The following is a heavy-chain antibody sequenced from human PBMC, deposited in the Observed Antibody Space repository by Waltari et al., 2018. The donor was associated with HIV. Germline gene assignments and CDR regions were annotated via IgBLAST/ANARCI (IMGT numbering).Heavy chain of an antibody. J-gene: IGHJ3*02. D-gene: IGHD4-4*01. V-gene: IGHV3-21*02. Sequence: QLVESGGGQVQPGGSLRLSCGASGFPFSFSSYTMNWVRQAPGKGLEWVSSISRSGSFIYSADAVKGRFTISRDNAKNSLYLQMNSLRTEDTAVYYCAREDYSGYVGHGFDIWGQGTMVTVSS. CDR1: GFPFSFSSYT. CDR2: ISRSGSFI. CDR3: AREDYSGYVGHGFDI.